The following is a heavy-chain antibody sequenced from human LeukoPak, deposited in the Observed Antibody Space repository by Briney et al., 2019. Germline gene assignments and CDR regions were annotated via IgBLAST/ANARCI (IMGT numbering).Heavy chain of an antibody. CDR3: ANDLYSNYGPADY. J-gene: IGHJ4*02. V-gene: IGHV3-23*01. D-gene: IGHD4-11*01. CDR2: INGGGVNT. Sequence: GGSLRLSCADSGFTFSSYAMSWVRQAPGKGLEWVSTINGGGVNTHYADSVGGRFTISRDNSKNTLFLQMNSLRDEDTAVYYCANDLYSNYGPADYWGQGNLVTVSS. CDR1: GFTFSSYA.